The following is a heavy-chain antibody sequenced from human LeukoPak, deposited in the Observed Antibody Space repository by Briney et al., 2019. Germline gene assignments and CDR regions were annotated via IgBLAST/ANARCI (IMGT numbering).Heavy chain of an antibody. V-gene: IGHV3-30*18. CDR1: GFTFSSYG. J-gene: IGHJ4*02. Sequence: PGGSLRLSCAASGFTFSSYGMHRVRQAPGKGLEWVAVISYDGSNKYYADSVKGRFTISRDNSKNTLYLQMNSLRAEDTAVYYCAKADIVATWSFDYWGQGTLVTVSS. CDR3: AKADIVATWSFDY. CDR2: ISYDGSNK. D-gene: IGHD5-12*01.